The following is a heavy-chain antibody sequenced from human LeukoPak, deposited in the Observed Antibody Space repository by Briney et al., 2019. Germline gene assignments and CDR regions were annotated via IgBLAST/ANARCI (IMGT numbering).Heavy chain of an antibody. J-gene: IGHJ4*02. CDR2: ISNNGGYT. D-gene: IGHD2-15*01. V-gene: IGHV3-23*01. CDR1: GFTFSSSA. Sequence: PGGSLRLSCAASGFTFSSSAMSWVRQAAGKGLEWVSAISNNGGYTYYADSVQGRFTISRDNSKSTLCLQMNSLRAEDTAVYYCAKQLGYCSDGSCYFPYWGQGTQVTVSS. CDR3: AKQLGYCSDGSCYFPY.